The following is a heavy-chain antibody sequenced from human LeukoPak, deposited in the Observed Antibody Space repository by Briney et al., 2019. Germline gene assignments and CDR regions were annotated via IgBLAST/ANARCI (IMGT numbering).Heavy chain of an antibody. CDR2: ISGSGGST. Sequence: GGSLRLSCAASGFTFSSYAISWVRQAPGKGLEWVSAISGSGGSTYYADSVKGRFTISRDNSKNTLYLQMNSLRAEDTAVYYCAKDLRATVTYNWFDPWGQGTLVTVSS. V-gene: IGHV3-23*01. CDR1: GFTFSSYA. D-gene: IGHD4-17*01. J-gene: IGHJ5*02. CDR3: AKDLRATVTYNWFDP.